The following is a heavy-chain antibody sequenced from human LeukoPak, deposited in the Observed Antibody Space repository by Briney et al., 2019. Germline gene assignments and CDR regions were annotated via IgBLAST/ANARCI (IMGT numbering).Heavy chain of an antibody. J-gene: IGHJ4*02. Sequence: GGSQRLSCAASGFTFSSFAMSWVRQAPGKGLEWVSGISGRDGSTYYADSVKGRFTISRDNAKNSLYLQMNSLRAEDTAVYYCARDKIVGATYFDYWGQGTLVTVSS. CDR1: GFTFSSFA. CDR2: ISGRDGST. CDR3: ARDKIVGATYFDY. D-gene: IGHD1-26*01. V-gene: IGHV3-23*01.